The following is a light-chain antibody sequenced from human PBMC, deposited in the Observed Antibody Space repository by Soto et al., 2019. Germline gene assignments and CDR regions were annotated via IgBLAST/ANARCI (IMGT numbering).Light chain of an antibody. CDR2: DAS. J-gene: IGKJ1*01. Sequence: MHLIQYTSNLSATVGVSVSITCGANQSISNYLAWYQQKPGKAPKLLIYDASSLQSGFPSRFSGSGSGTEFTLTISSLQPDDFATYYCQQYNSYSWTFGQGTKVDIK. V-gene: IGKV1-5*01. CDR1: QSISNY. CDR3: QQYNSYSWT.